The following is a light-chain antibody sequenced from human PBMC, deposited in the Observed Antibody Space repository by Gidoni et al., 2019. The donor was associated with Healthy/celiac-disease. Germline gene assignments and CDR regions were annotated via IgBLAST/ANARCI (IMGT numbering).Light chain of an antibody. CDR2: AAS. V-gene: IGKV1-27*01. CDR1: QGISNY. CDR3: QKYNSASIT. J-gene: IGKJ5*01. Sequence: DIQMTQSPSSLSASVGDRVTITCRASQGISNYLAWYQQKPGKVPKLLIYAASTLQSGVPSRFCGSGSGTDFTLTISSLQPEDVATYYCQKYNSASITFGQGTRLEIK.